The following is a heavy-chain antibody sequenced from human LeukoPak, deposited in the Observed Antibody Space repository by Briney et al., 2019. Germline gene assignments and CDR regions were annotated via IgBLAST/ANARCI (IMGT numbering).Heavy chain of an antibody. D-gene: IGHD3-22*01. CDR1: GFTFDDYA. CDR2: ISWNSGSI. J-gene: IGHJ4*02. Sequence: PGRSLRLSCAASGFTFDDYAMHWVRQAPGKGLEWVSGISWNSGSIGYADSVKGRFTISRDNAKNSLYLQMNSLRAEDTALYYCAKTGIRHYDSSGYYSHWGQGTLVTVSS. V-gene: IGHV3-9*01. CDR3: AKTGIRHYDSSGYYSH.